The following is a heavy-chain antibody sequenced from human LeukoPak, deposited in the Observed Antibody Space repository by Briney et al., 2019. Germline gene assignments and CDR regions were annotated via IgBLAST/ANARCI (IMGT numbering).Heavy chain of an antibody. CDR1: GYTFTSYA. J-gene: IGHJ4*02. Sequence: ASVKVSCKASGYTFTSYAMHWVRQAPGQRLEWMGWINAGNGNTKYSQEFQDRVTITRDTSASTAYMELSSLRSEDMAVYYCARGGNSGWRTPNDDYWGQGTLVTVSS. CDR2: INAGNGNT. V-gene: IGHV1-3*03. D-gene: IGHD6-19*01. CDR3: ARGGNSGWRTPNDDY.